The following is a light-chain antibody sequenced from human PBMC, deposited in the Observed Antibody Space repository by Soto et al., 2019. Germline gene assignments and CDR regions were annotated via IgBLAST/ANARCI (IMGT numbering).Light chain of an antibody. V-gene: IGKV1-5*01. J-gene: IGKJ4*01. CDR1: QSISSW. CDR3: QQYYSYSLT. CDR2: DAS. Sequence: DIQMTQSPSTLSASVGDRVTITCRASQSISSWLAWYQQKPGKAPKLLIYDASSLESGVPSRFSGSGSGTEFTLTISSLQPDDFAADYCQQYYSYSLTFGGGTKVEIK.